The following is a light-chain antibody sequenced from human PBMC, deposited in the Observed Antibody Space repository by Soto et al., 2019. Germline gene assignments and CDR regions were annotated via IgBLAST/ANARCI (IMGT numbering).Light chain of an antibody. V-gene: IGLV2-8*01. J-gene: IGLJ1*01. CDR2: EVS. CDR1: SSDVGGYNY. CDR3: SSYAGSNNFV. Sequence: SVLTKPPSASGSPGQSVTISCSGTSSDVGGYNYVSWHQQHPGKAPKLMIYEVSKRPSGVPDRFSGSKSGNTASLIVSGLQAEDEADYYCSSYAGSNNFVFGTG.